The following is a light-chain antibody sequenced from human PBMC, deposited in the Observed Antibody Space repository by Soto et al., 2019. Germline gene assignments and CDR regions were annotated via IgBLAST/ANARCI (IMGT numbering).Light chain of an antibody. J-gene: IGLJ2*01. Sequence: QPVLTQSPSASASLGASVKLTCTLRSGHSSYAIAWHQQQPEKGPRYLMKLNSDGSHSKGDGIPDRFSGSSSGAERYLTISSLQSEDEADYYCQTWGTGIHVVFGEGTTVTVL. CDR2: LNSDGSH. V-gene: IGLV4-69*01. CDR1: SGHSSYA. CDR3: QTWGTGIHVV.